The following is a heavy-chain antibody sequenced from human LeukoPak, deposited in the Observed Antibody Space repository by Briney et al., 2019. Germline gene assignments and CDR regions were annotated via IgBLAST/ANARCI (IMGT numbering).Heavy chain of an antibody. J-gene: IGHJ3*02. CDR3: ARDRVGGSYVFDI. CDR2: ISDSSGYT. Sequence: GGSLRLSCAASGFTFSDYYMSWIRQAPGKGLEWVSYISDSSGYTKDADSVKGRFTIFRDNAKKSLYLQMNSLRAEDTAVYYCARDRVGGSYVFDIWGQGTMVTVSS. CDR1: GFTFSDYY. D-gene: IGHD1-26*01. V-gene: IGHV3-11*06.